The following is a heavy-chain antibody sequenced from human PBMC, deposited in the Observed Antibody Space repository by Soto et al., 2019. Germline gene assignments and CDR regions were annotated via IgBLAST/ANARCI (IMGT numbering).Heavy chain of an antibody. Sequence: SETLSLTCTVSGGSISSGGYYWSWIRQHPGKGLEWIGYIYYSGSTYYNPSLKSRVTISVDTSKNQFSLKLSSVTAADTAVYYCARGYCGGDCYSARLNSYYYGMDVWGQGTTVTVSS. D-gene: IGHD2-21*02. CDR1: GGSISSGGYY. V-gene: IGHV4-31*03. CDR3: ARGYCGGDCYSARLNSYYYGMDV. J-gene: IGHJ6*02. CDR2: IYYSGST.